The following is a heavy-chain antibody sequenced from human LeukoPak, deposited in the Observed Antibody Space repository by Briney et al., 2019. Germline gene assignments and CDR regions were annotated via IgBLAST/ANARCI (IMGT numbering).Heavy chain of an antibody. CDR1: GYTFTSYD. J-gene: IGHJ4*02. Sequence: ASVKVSCKASGYTFTSYDINWVRQATGQGLEWMGWMNPNSGNTGYAQKFQGRVTITRNTSISTAYMELSSLRSEDTAVYYCARGSDYDFWSGYYQDIYFDYWGQGTLVTVSS. V-gene: IGHV1-8*03. CDR2: MNPNSGNT. D-gene: IGHD3-3*01. CDR3: ARGSDYDFWSGYYQDIYFDY.